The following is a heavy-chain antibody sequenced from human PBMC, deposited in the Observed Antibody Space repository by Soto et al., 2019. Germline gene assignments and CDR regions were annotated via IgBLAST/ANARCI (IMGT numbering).Heavy chain of an antibody. Sequence: ASVKVSCKASGYTFTSYVISWVRQAPGQGLEWMGWISAYNGNTNYAQKLQGRVTMTTDTSTSTAYMELRSLRSDDTAVYYCARDWSDIVLMVYAFDIWGQGTMVTVSS. J-gene: IGHJ3*02. CDR2: ISAYNGNT. V-gene: IGHV1-18*01. D-gene: IGHD2-8*01. CDR3: ARDWSDIVLMVYAFDI. CDR1: GYTFTSYV.